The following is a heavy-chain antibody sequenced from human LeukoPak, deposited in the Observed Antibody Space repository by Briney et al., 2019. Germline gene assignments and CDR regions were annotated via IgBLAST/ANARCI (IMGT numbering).Heavy chain of an antibody. CDR3: ASIKDYSNYTPYYYYYMDV. J-gene: IGHJ6*03. Sequence: SVKLSCNASGGTFSSCAISWVRQPPGQGLEWMGGIIPIFGTANYAQKLQGRVTITADESTSTAYMELSSMRSEDTAVYYCASIKDYSNYTPYYYYYMDVWGKGTTVTVSS. CDR2: IIPIFGTA. CDR1: GGTFSSCA. D-gene: IGHD4-11*01. V-gene: IGHV1-69*13.